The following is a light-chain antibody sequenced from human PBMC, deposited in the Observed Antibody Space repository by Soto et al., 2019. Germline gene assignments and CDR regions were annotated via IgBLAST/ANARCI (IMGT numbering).Light chain of an antibody. CDR1: QSISTY. Sequence: DIQMTQSPSSLSASVGDRVTIACRASQSISTYLNWYQQKPGKAPEVLIYAVSSLQRGVPSRFSSSGSGTDFTLTISSLQPEDFAAYYCQQSDSLPYTFGQGTKLEIK. V-gene: IGKV1-39*01. CDR2: AVS. CDR3: QQSDSLPYT. J-gene: IGKJ2*01.